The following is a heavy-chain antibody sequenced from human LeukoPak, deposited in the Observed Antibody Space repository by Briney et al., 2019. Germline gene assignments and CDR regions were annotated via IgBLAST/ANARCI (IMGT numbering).Heavy chain of an antibody. Sequence: SETLSLTCTVSGGSISTYYWSWVRQPPGKGLEWIGDIYYSGSTNYNPSLKSRVTISVDTSKNQFSLKLSSVTAADTAVYYCARGVWGDNLYYFDYWGQGTLVTVSS. J-gene: IGHJ4*02. CDR3: ARGVWGDNLYYFDY. CDR1: GGSISTYY. CDR2: IYYSGST. D-gene: IGHD1-14*01. V-gene: IGHV4-59*01.